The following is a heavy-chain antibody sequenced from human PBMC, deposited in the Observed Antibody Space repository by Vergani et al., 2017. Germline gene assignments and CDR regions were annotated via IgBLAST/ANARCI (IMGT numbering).Heavy chain of an antibody. CDR2: IIPIFGTA. CDR1: GGTFSSYA. Sequence: QVQLVQSGAEVKKPGSSVKVSCKASGGTFSSYAISWVRQAPGQGLEWMGGIIPIFGTANYAQKFQGRVTITADESTSTAYMELSSLRSEDTAVYYCARSRGEDYGDYGEGYFQHWGQGTLVTVSS. D-gene: IGHD4-17*01. CDR3: ARSRGEDYGDYGEGYFQH. V-gene: IGHV1-69*12. J-gene: IGHJ1*01.